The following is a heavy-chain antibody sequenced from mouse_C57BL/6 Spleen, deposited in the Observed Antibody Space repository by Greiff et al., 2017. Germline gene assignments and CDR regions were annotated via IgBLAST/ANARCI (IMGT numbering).Heavy chain of an antibody. Sequence: EVKLVESGGGLVKPGGSLKLSCAASGFTFSDYGMHWVRQAPEKGLEWVAYISSGSSTIYYADTVKGRFTISRDNAKNTLFLQMPSLGSEDTAMYYCAREGSNWERDFDYWGQGTTLTVSS. D-gene: IGHD4-1*01. J-gene: IGHJ2*01. CDR2: ISSGSSTI. V-gene: IGHV5-17*01. CDR1: GFTFSDYG. CDR3: AREGSNWERDFDY.